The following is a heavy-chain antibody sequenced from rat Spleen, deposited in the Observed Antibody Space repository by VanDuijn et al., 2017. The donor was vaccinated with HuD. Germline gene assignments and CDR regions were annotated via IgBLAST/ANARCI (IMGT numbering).Heavy chain of an antibody. CDR2: INYDGRST. Sequence: EVQLVESDGGLVQAGRSLKLSCAASGFILSDYYMAWVRQAPTKGLEWVATINYDGRSTFYRDSVKGRFTISRDNAKNTLYLQMDSLRSEDTATYYCARRGLWAAGGWFDFWGPGTMVTVSS. D-gene: IGHD1-7*01. V-gene: IGHV5-29*01. CDR1: GFILSDYY. CDR3: ARRGLWAAGGWFDF. J-gene: IGHJ1*01.